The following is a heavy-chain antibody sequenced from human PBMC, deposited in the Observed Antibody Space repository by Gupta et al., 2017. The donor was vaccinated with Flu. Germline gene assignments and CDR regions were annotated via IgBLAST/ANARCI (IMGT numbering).Heavy chain of an antibody. CDR1: GYSISSGYY. J-gene: IGHJ5*02. D-gene: IGHD3-3*01. CDR2: IYHSGRT. V-gene: IGHV4-38-2*01. Sequence: QVQLQESGPGLVKPSETLSLTCAVSGYSISSGYYWGWIRQPPGKGLEWIGSIYHSGRTSYTPSLKSRVTKAVDTSKTQFSLKLSSVTAADTAVYYCARGPMGIFGVVIHRLIGFDPWGQGTLVTVSS. CDR3: ARGPMGIFGVVIHRLIGFDP.